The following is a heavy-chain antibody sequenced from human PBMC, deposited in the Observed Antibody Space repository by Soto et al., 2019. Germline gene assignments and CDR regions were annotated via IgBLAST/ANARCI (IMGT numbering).Heavy chain of an antibody. J-gene: IGHJ6*02. CDR2: INHSGST. CDR1: GGSFSGYY. D-gene: IGHD3-10*01. Sequence: PSETLSLTCAVYGGSFSGYYWSWIRQPPGKGLEWIGEINHSGSTNYNPSLKSRVTISVDTSKNQFSLKLSSVTAAETAVYYCARGVTMVRGVIIRYYYGMDVWGQGTTVTVSS. CDR3: ARGVTMVRGVIIRYYYGMDV. V-gene: IGHV4-34*01.